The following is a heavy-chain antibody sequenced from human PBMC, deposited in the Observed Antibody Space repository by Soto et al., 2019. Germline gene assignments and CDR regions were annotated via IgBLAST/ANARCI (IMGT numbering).Heavy chain of an antibody. V-gene: IGHV3-21*01. J-gene: IGHJ4*02. CDR3: ARAAAAGNGAFVY. D-gene: IGHD6-13*01. CDR2: ISSSSSYI. Sequence: EVQLLESGGGLVQPGGSLRLSCAASGFTFSSYAMSWVRQAPGKGLEWVSAISSSSSYIYYADSVKGRFTISRDNAKNSLYLQMNSLRAEDTAVYYCARAAAAGNGAFVYWGQGTLVTVSS. CDR1: GFTFSSYA.